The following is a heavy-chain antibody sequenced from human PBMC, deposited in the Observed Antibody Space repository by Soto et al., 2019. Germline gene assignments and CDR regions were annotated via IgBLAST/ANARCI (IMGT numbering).Heavy chain of an antibody. CDR3: ARQHCYDRSGYYSGLNFDY. D-gene: IGHD3-22*01. Sequence: SETLSLTCTVSGGSISSSSYYWGWIRQPPGKGLEWIGSIYHSGSTHYNPSLKSRVTISVDTSKNQFSLKLSSATAADTAVYYCARQHCYDRSGYYSGLNFDYWGQGALVTVSS. J-gene: IGHJ4*02. CDR2: IYHSGST. CDR1: GGSISSSSYY. V-gene: IGHV4-39*01.